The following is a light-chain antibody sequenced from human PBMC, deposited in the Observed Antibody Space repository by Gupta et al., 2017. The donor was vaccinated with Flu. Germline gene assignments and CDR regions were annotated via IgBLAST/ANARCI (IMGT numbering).Light chain of an antibody. Sequence: DTQMTQSPSSLSAFVGDRVTITCRASQNIFRFLSWYQQKQGKAPKLVIYAASSLQSGVPSRFSGSGSGTDFTLNISSLQPEDFATYYCQQRYSTPATFGQGTKVELK. CDR3: QQRYSTPAT. J-gene: IGKJ1*01. CDR1: QNIFRF. CDR2: AAS. V-gene: IGKV1-39*01.